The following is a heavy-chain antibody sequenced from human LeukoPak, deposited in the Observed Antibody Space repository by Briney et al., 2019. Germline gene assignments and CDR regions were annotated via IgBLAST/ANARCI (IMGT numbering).Heavy chain of an antibody. CDR1: GFTFSSYG. CDR2: ISGSGGST. Sequence: GGSLRLSCAASGFTFSSYGMSWVRQAPGKGLERVSAISGSGGSTYYADSVKGRFNISRDNSKSTLYLQMNSLRAEDTAVYYCATGYQYYDYYYMDVWGKGTTVTISS. D-gene: IGHD6-25*01. CDR3: ATGYQYYDYYYMDV. V-gene: IGHV3-23*01. J-gene: IGHJ6*03.